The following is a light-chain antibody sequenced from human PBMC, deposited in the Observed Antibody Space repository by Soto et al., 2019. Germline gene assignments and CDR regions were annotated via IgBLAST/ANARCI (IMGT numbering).Light chain of an antibody. CDR1: QSVRNN. J-gene: IGKJ1*01. CDR2: GAS. V-gene: IGKV3-15*01. Sequence: DIMLTQSPATLSVSPGERATLSCRASQSVRNNLAWYQQKPGQAPRLLIYGASNRATGIPARFSGSGSGTEFTLTIGSLQSEDFAVYYCQHYHTLPPTWTFGQGTKVEMK. CDR3: QHYHTLPPTWT.